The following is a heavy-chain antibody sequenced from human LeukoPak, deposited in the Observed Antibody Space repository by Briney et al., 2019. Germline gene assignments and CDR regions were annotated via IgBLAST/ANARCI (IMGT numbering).Heavy chain of an antibody. Sequence: GASVKVSCKASGYTFTNYYIHWVRQAPGQGLEWMGVINPAGGSTSYAQKLQGRVAMTRDTSTSTAYMELSSLRSEDTAVYYCARGYTVTTYWGQGTLVTVSS. CDR2: INPAGGST. V-gene: IGHV1-46*01. D-gene: IGHD4-17*01. CDR1: GYTFTNYY. CDR3: ARGYTVTTY. J-gene: IGHJ4*02.